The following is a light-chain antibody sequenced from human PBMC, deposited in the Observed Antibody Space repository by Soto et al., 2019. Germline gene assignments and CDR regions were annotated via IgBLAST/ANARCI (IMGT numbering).Light chain of an antibody. CDR2: WAS. V-gene: IGKV4-1*01. CDR3: QTYYRTLYT. CDR1: QSVLYSSNNKNY. J-gene: IGKJ2*01. Sequence: DIVMTQSPDSLAVSLGERATINCKSSQSVLYSSNNKNYLAWYQQKPGQPPKLLIYWASTRESGVPDRFSGSGTGTDFTLNIRSLQAEDEAVYYCQTYYRTLYTLGQGTKLEIK.